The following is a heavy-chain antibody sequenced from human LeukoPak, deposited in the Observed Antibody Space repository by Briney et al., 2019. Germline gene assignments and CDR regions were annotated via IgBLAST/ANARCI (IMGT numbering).Heavy chain of an antibody. J-gene: IGHJ4*02. CDR3: ARRSSIATRLFDF. D-gene: IGHD6-6*01. CDR2: IYPGDSDT. V-gene: IGHV5-51*01. CDR1: GYSFTSYL. Sequence: GESLKISCQGSGYSFTSYLIAWVRQMPGKGLDWMGIIYPGDSDTKYSPSFQGQVTISADKSITTTYLQWSSLKASDTAIYYCARRSSIATRLFDFWGQGTLVTVSS.